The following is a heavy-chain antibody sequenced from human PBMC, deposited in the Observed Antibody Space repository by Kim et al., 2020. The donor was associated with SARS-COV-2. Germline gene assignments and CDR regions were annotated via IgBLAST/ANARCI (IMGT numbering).Heavy chain of an antibody. CDR1: GGSINSYY. CDR2: IYYSGST. CDR3: ARRVTSNPRYGFDI. J-gene: IGHJ3*02. Sequence: SETLSLTCTVSGGSINSYYWNWIRQSPGKGLEWIGYIYYSGSTNYNPSLKNRVTMSVDTSKNQFSLMLSSVTDADTAIYYCARRVTSNPRYGFDIWGQGTMVIASS. V-gene: IGHV4-59*08.